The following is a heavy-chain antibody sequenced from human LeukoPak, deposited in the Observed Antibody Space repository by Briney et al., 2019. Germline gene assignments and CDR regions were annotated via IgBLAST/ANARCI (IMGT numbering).Heavy chain of an antibody. V-gene: IGHV6-1*01. CDR1: GDSVSRNTAG. CDR2: TYYRSKWYN. D-gene: IGHD2-21*01. CDR3: ARHIYYFDS. J-gene: IGHJ4*02. Sequence: SQTLSLTCAISGDSVSRNTAGWSWIRQSPSRGLEWLGRTYYRSKWYNDYAVFVKSRITINPDTSKNQFSLQLNSVTPEDTAVYYCARHIYYFDSWGQGTLVTVSS.